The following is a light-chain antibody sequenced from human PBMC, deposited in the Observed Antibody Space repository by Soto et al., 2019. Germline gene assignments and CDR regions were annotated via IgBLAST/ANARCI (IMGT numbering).Light chain of an antibody. Sequence: EIVFTQSPGTLSLSPLERATRSCRASQSFNSIYLAWYQQKPGQAPRLLIYGASSRATGIPDTFSGSGSGTHFTLTISRLETEDFAVYYCHQYDSWTFGQGTKVDIK. J-gene: IGKJ1*01. CDR1: QSFNSIY. CDR3: HQYDSWT. V-gene: IGKV3-20*01. CDR2: GAS.